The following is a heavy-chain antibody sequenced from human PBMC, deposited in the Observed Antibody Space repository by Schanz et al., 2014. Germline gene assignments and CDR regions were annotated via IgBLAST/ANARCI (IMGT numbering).Heavy chain of an antibody. CDR3: AKYRGYYRVSGSYRELEY. Sequence: EVKLLESGGTLVRPGGSLRLSCAASGFTFSTYAMAWVRQAPGKGLEWVSYIGNGGVTIYYADSVKGRFTISRDNSKNSLYLQMNSLRAEDTAVYYCAKYRGYYRVSGSYRELEYWGQGTLVTVAS. CDR2: IGNGGVTI. J-gene: IGHJ4*02. D-gene: IGHD3-10*01. V-gene: IGHV3-48*04. CDR1: GFTFSTYA.